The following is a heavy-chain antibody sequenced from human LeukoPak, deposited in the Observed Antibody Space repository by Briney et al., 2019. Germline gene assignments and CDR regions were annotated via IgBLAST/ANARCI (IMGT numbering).Heavy chain of an antibody. CDR1: GGSITFSNYY. CDR3: ARLHYYDSSGSFSQHYFDH. Sequence: SETLSLTCTVSGGSITFSNYYWGWVRQPPGKGLECIGSIYYGGSTYSNPSLKSRVTISADTSKSRFSLSLSSVAAADTAVYFCARLHYYDSSGSFSQHYFDHWGQGILVTVSS. CDR2: IYYGGST. J-gene: IGHJ4*02. D-gene: IGHD3-22*01. V-gene: IGHV4-39*01.